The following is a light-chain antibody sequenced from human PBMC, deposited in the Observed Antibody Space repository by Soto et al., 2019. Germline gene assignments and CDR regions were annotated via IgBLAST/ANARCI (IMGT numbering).Light chain of an antibody. V-gene: IGKV3-20*01. CDR3: QQYGSSGT. Sequence: EIVLTQSPATLSLSPGERATLACRASQSLSRYLAWYQQKPGQAPRLLIYGASNRATGIPDRFSGSGSGTDFTLTISRLEPEDFAVYYCQQYGSSGTFGQGTKVDIK. CDR1: QSLSRY. CDR2: GAS. J-gene: IGKJ1*01.